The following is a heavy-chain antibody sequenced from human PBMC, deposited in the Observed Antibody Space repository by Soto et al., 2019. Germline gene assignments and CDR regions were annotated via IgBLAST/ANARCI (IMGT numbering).Heavy chain of an antibody. D-gene: IGHD3-16*01. CDR1: GFTFSSYE. V-gene: IGHV3-48*03. Sequence: GGSLRLSCAASGFTFSSYEMSWVRQAPGKGLEWVSYISSSGSTIYYADSVKGRFTISRDNAKNSLYLQMNSLRAEDTAVYYCARWGALNYYYYYYGMDVWGQGTTVTVSS. J-gene: IGHJ6*02. CDR3: ARWGALNYYYYYYGMDV. CDR2: ISSSGSTI.